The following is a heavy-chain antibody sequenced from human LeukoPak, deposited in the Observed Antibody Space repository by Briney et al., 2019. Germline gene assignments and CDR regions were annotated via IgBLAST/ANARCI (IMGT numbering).Heavy chain of an antibody. D-gene: IGHD6-13*01. J-gene: IGHJ4*02. Sequence: PGGSLRLSCAASGFTLSSYWMSWVRQAPGKGLEWVANIKQDGSEKYYVDSVKGRFTISRDNAKNSLYLQMNSLRAEDTAVYYCARERRIAAAGYYYFDYWGQGTLVTVSS. CDR1: GFTLSSYW. V-gene: IGHV3-7*01. CDR3: ARERRIAAAGYYYFDY. CDR2: IKQDGSEK.